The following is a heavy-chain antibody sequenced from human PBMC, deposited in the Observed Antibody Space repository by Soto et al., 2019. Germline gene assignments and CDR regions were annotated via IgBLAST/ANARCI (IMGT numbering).Heavy chain of an antibody. CDR3: ARAWSISVAAPEY. J-gene: IGHJ4*02. Sequence: QVELVESGGGVVQPGRSLRLSCAASGFTFSTYTMHWVRQAPGKGLEWVAALANNEINADYADSVKGRFTISRDNSKNTLVLQMNSLRPEDTAGYDCARAWSISVAAPEYWGQGTLVTVSS. V-gene: IGHV3-30-3*01. CDR1: GFTFSTYT. D-gene: IGHD2-21*01. CDR2: LANNEINA.